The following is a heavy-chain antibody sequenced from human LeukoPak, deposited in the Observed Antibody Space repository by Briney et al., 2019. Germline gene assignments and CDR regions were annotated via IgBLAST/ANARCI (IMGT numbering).Heavy chain of an antibody. CDR3: ARGLNGYYYDSSGYVTDY. Sequence: GGSLRLSRAASGFTVSSNYMSWVRQAPGKGLEWVSVIYSGGSTYYADSVKGRFTISRDNSKNTLYLQMNSLRAEDTAVYYCARGLNGYYYDSSGYVTDYWGQGTLVTVSS. D-gene: IGHD3-22*01. V-gene: IGHV3-66*01. J-gene: IGHJ4*02. CDR1: GFTVSSNY. CDR2: IYSGGST.